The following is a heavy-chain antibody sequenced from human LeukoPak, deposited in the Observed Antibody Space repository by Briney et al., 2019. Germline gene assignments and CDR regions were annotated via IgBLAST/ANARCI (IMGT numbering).Heavy chain of an antibody. CDR3: TRLTSSDP. CDR1: GFTFSGSA. CDR2: IRSKANSYAT. Sequence: GGSLRLSCAASGFTFSGSAMHWVRQASGKGLEWVGRIRSKANSYATAYAASVKGRSTISRDDSKNTAYLQMNSLKTEDTAAYYCTRLTSSDPWGQGTLVTVSS. J-gene: IGHJ5*02. V-gene: IGHV3-73*01. D-gene: IGHD6-6*01.